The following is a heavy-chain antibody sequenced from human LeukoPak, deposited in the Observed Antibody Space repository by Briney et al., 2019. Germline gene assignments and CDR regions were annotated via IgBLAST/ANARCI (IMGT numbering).Heavy chain of an antibody. CDR2: ISAYNGNT. V-gene: IGHV1-18*01. CDR1: GYTFTSYG. J-gene: IGHJ4*02. Sequence: ASVKVSCKASGYTFTSYGISWVRQAPGQGLEWMGWISAYNGNTNYAQKFQGRVTMTTDTSTSTAYMELRSLRSDDPAVYYCARDSHSSSWYVCFDYWGQGTLVTVSS. CDR3: ARDSHSSSWYVCFDY. D-gene: IGHD6-13*01.